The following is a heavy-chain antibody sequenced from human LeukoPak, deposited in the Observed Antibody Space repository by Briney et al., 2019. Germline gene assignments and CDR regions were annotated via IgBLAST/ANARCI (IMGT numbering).Heavy chain of an antibody. CDR1: GGSVSNSNYC. CDR3: ARPLDCNYGGTAFDI. CDR2: IDYSESP. Sequence: PSETLSLTCIVSGGSVSNSNYCWGWIRQPPGKQLEWIESIDYSESPLYNPSLKSRVTISVDTSKNQFSLKLSSVTAADTAVYYCARPLDCNYGGTAFDIWGQGTMVTVSS. D-gene: IGHD4-23*01. J-gene: IGHJ3*02. V-gene: IGHV4-39*01.